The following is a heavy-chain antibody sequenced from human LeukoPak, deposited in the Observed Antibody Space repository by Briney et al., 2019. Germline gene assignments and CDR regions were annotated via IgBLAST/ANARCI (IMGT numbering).Heavy chain of an antibody. D-gene: IGHD3-22*01. CDR3: ARPNYYDSSGYYDY. CDR1: GYTFTGYY. CDR2: INPNSGGT. Sequence: ASMKVSCKASGYTFTGYYMHWVRQAPGQGLEWMGWINPNSGGTNFAQRFQGRVTMTRDTSNSTAYMELSRLRSDDTAMYYCARPNYYDSSGYYDYWGQGTLVAVSS. V-gene: IGHV1-2*02. J-gene: IGHJ4*02.